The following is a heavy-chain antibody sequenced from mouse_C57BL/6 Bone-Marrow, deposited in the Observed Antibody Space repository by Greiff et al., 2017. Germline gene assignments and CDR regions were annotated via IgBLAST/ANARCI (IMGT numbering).Heavy chain of an antibody. CDR1: GSTFTEYT. V-gene: IGHV1-62-2*01. Sequence: VQLQQSGAELVKPGASVKLSCKASGSTFTEYTIHWVKQRSGQGLEWIGWFYPGSGSIKYNEKFKDKATLTAAKSSSTVYMELIRLTSVDSAVYFCARHEEELYSPFAYWGQGTLVTVSA. D-gene: IGHD2-12*01. J-gene: IGHJ3*01. CDR3: ARHEEELYSPFAY. CDR2: FYPGSGSI.